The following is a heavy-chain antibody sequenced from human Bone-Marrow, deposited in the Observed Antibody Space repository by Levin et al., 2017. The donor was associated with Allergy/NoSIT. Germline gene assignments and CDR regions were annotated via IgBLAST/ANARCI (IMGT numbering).Heavy chain of an antibody. V-gene: IGHV3-30-3*01. Sequence: GESLKISCAASGFTFSSYAMHWVRQAPGKGLEWVAVISYDGSNKYYADSVKGRFTISRDNSKNTLYLQMNSLRAEDTAVYYCARDHITMTYYFDYWGQGTLVTVSS. J-gene: IGHJ4*02. CDR1: GFTFSSYA. CDR2: ISYDGSNK. CDR3: ARDHITMTYYFDY. D-gene: IGHD3-22*01.